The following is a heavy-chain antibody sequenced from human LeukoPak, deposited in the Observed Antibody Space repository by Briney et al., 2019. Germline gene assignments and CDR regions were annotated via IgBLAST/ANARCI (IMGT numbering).Heavy chain of an antibody. J-gene: IGHJ4*02. Sequence: PGGSLRLSCEASGFTFTTYTMNWVRQAPGKGLEWVGFIRSKAYGGTAEYAASVKGRFTLSRDDSKSIAYLQMNRLETEDTAVYFCSRMLYCSGGSCSSDYGGQGTLVTVSS. CDR1: GFTFTTYT. V-gene: IGHV3-49*04. CDR2: IRSKAYGGTA. D-gene: IGHD2-15*01. CDR3: SRMLYCSGGSCSSDY.